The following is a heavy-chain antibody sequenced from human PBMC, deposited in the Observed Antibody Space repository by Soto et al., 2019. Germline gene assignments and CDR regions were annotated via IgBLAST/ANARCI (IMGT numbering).Heavy chain of an antibody. V-gene: IGHV1-18*01. Sequence: GASVKVSCKASGYTFTSYGISWVRQAPGQGLEWMGWISAYNGNTNYAQKLQGRVTMTTDTSTSTAYMELRSLRSDDTAVYYCARDVNVEYSSSLFDYWGQGTLLTVSS. CDR2: ISAYNGNT. CDR1: GYTFTSYG. CDR3: ARDVNVEYSSSLFDY. J-gene: IGHJ4*02. D-gene: IGHD6-6*01.